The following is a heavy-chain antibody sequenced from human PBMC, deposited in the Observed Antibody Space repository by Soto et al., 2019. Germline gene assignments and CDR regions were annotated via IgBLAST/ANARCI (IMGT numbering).Heavy chain of an antibody. D-gene: IGHD4-17*01. J-gene: IGHJ6*02. CDR2: IIPIFGTA. V-gene: IGHV1-69*12. CDR3: ARHADSPSYYYGMDV. Sequence: QVQLVQSGAEVKKPGSSVKVSCKASGGTFSSYAISWVRQAPGQGLEWMGGIIPIFGTADYAQKFQGRVTISADESTSTAFMDLSSLRSEDTAVYYCARHADSPSYYYGMDVWGQGTTVTVSS. CDR1: GGTFSSYA.